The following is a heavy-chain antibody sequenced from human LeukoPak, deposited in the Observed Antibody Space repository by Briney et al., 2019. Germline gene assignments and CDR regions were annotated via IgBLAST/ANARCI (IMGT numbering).Heavy chain of an antibody. D-gene: IGHD3-10*01. CDR3: ARDLFGRGSGSYYGY. CDR2: ISAYNGHT. J-gene: IGHJ4*02. V-gene: IGHV1-18*01. CDR1: GYTFTSYG. Sequence: ASVKVSCKASGYTFTSYGMSWVRQAPGQGLEWMGWISAYNGHTNYAQKVQGRVTMTTDTSTSTAYMELRSPRSDDTAVYYCARDLFGRGSGSYYGYWGQGTLVTVSS.